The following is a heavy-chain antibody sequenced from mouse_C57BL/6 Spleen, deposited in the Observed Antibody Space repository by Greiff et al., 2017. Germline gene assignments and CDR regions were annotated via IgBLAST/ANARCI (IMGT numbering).Heavy chain of an antibody. V-gene: IGHV3-6*01. CDR1: GYSITSGYY. CDR2: ISYDGSN. J-gene: IGHJ3*01. D-gene: IGHD2-3*01. Sequence: ESGPGLVKPSQSLSLTCSVTGYSITSGYYWNWIRQFPGNKLEWMGYISYDGSNNYNPSLKNRISITRDTSKNQFFLKLNSVTTEDTATYYCARAGGYYAFAYWGQGTLVTVSA. CDR3: ARAGGYYAFAY.